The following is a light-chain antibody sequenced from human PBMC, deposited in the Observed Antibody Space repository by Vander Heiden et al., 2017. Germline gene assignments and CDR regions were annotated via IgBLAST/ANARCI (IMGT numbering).Light chain of an antibody. CDR2: AAS. Sequence: DIQMTQDPSSLSASVGERVTITCRASQGIRKYLAWYQQKPVKVPKLMIYAASTLRLGVPARFSGSGSATDFTLTISSLQFEDVATYYCQKYNSAPRTFGPGTKVEIK. V-gene: IGKV1-27*01. CDR1: QGIRKY. J-gene: IGKJ1*01. CDR3: QKYNSAPRT.